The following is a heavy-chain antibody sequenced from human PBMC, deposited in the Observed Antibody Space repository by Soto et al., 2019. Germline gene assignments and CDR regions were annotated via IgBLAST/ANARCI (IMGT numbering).Heavy chain of an antibody. Sequence: QVQLVESGGGVVQPGRSLRLSCAASGFTFRNYGMHWVRQAPGKGLEWLAVIWYDGSNKYYADSVKDRFTISRDNSKNTLYVEMNSLRDEDTALYYCARDVRSRMYGLWGQGTLVIVS. D-gene: IGHD3-10*02. CDR2: IWYDGSNK. J-gene: IGHJ4*02. CDR3: ARDVRSRMYGL. CDR1: GFTFRNYG. V-gene: IGHV3-33*01.